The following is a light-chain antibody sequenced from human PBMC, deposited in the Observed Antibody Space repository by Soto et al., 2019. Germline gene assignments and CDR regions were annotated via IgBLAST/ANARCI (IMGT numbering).Light chain of an antibody. CDR1: RSNIGNNA. CDR3: AVWDDNLNGVV. Sequence: QSVLTQPPSVSEAPRQRVTISCSGSRSNIGNNAVNWYQQLPGKAPKLLIYYDDLLSSGVSDRFSGSKSGTSASLAISGLQSEDEAVYYCAVWDDNLNGVVFGGGTKLTVL. J-gene: IGLJ2*01. V-gene: IGLV1-36*01. CDR2: YDD.